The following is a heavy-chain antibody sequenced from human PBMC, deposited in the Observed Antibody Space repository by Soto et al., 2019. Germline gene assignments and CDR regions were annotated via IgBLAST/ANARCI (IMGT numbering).Heavy chain of an antibody. J-gene: IGHJ4*02. V-gene: IGHV3-30*04. CDR3: ARESEDLTSNFDY. CDR2: ISYDG. Sequence: LRLSCAASGFTFSSYAMHWVRQAPGKGLEWVAVISYDGDSMKGRFTISRDNAKNSLYLEMNSLRAEDTAVYYCARESEDLTSNFDYWGQGT. CDR1: GFTFSSYA.